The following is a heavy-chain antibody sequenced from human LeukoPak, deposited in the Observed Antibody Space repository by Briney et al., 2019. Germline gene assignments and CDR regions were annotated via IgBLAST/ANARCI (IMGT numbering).Heavy chain of an antibody. CDR3: ARSPYYYMDV. CDR2: ISAYNGNT. Sequence: ASVKVSCKASGYTFTSYYMHWVRQAPGQGLEWMGWISAYNGNTNYAQKLQGRVTMTTDTSTGTAYMELRSLRSDDTAVYYCARSPYYYMDVWGKGTTVTVSS. J-gene: IGHJ6*03. V-gene: IGHV1-18*04. CDR1: GYTFTSYY.